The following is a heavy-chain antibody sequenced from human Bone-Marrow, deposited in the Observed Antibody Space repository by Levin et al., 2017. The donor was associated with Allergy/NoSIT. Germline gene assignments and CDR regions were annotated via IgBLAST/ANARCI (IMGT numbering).Heavy chain of an antibody. Sequence: GGSLRLSCAASGFTVSSNYMSWVRQAPGKGLEWVSVFYSGGSTYYADSVKGRFTISRDSSKNTLYLQMNSLRAGDTAVYYCARDEAVAWYFDLWGRGTLVTVSS. D-gene: IGHD6-19*01. CDR3: ARDEAVAWYFDL. J-gene: IGHJ2*01. CDR1: GFTVSSNY. CDR2: FYSGGST. V-gene: IGHV3-53*01.